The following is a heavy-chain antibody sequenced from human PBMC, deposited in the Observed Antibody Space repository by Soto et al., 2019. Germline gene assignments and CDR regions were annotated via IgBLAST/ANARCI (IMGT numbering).Heavy chain of an antibody. CDR3: VKDGINYYDSSGYWAH. V-gene: IGHV3-64D*06. CDR1: GFTFSSYT. J-gene: IGHJ4*02. D-gene: IGHD3-22*01. CDR2: ISSNGLNT. Sequence: PGGSLRLSCSASGFTFSSYTLHWVRQAPGKGLEYVSAISSNGLNTYYADSVKGRFTISRDNSKNTLYLQMSSLRTEDTAVYYCVKDGINYYDSSGYWAHWGQGTQVTVSS.